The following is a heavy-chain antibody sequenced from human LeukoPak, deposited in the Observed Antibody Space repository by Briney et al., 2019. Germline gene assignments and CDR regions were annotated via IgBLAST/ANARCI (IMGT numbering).Heavy chain of an antibody. Sequence: SETLSLTCTVSGGSISSYYWSWIRQPPGKGLEWIGYIYYSGSTNYNPSLKSRVTISVDTSKNQFSLKLSSVTAADTAVYYCARNRQLANMDVWGQGTTVTVSS. J-gene: IGHJ6*02. CDR3: ARNRQLANMDV. V-gene: IGHV4-59*08. D-gene: IGHD6-13*01. CDR2: IYYSGST. CDR1: GGSISSYY.